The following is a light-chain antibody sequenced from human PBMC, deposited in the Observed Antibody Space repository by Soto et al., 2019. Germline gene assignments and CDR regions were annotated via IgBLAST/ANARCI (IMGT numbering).Light chain of an antibody. CDR3: QQYNNWPRT. Sequence: EIVMTQSPATLSLSPGERATLSCRASQSVSSNLARYQQKPGQAPRLLIYGASTRATGIPARFSGSGSGTEFTLTISSLQSEDFAVYYGQQYNNWPRTFGQGTKLEIK. CDR1: QSVSSN. V-gene: IGKV3-15*01. CDR2: GAS. J-gene: IGKJ2*01.